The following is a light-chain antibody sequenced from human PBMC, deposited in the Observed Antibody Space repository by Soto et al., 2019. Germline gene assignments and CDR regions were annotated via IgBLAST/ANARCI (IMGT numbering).Light chain of an antibody. CDR3: QQYNNLPT. J-gene: IGKJ1*01. CDR1: QSVNSN. Sequence: EIVMTQSPATLSVSPGERATLSCRASQSVNSNLAWYQQKPGQAPRLLIYGASTRATGVPARFSGSGSGTEFILTVSSLQSEGFAVYFCQQYNNLPTFGQGTKVEIK. CDR2: GAS. V-gene: IGKV3-15*01.